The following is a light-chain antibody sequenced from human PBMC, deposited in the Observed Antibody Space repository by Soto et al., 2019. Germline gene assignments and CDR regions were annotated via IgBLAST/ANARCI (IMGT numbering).Light chain of an antibody. V-gene: IGLV3-1*01. Sequence: SYELTQPPSVSVSPGQTASITCSGDKLGDKSASWYQQKPGQSPVLVIYLDNKRPSGIPERFSGSNSGNTATLTISGTQAMAEADYYCQAWDSSTASYVFGTGTKLTVL. CDR2: LDN. CDR1: KLGDKS. CDR3: QAWDSSTASYV. J-gene: IGLJ1*01.